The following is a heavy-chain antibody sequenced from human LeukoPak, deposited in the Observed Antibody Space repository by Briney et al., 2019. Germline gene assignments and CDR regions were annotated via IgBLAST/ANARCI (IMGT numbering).Heavy chain of an antibody. D-gene: IGHD6-19*01. CDR2: IRTKYNNYQT. Sequence: GWSLKISCAASGLAFADSAGHWVRQPSGKGLEWIGSIRTKYNNYQTIYVTTVKGRFAITRDASGSTASVQMNSLRTEDTAMYSCISHLEWVAPDSWGQGALVTVSS. J-gene: IGHJ4*02. CDR1: GLAFADSA. CDR3: ISHLEWVAPDS. V-gene: IGHV3-73*01.